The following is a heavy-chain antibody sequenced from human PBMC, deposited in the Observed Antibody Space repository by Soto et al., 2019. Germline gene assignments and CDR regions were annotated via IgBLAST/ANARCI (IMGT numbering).Heavy chain of an antibody. CDR1: GGSINSGDYS. V-gene: IGHV4-30-2*01. J-gene: IGHJ5*02. CDR3: ARGINYYDSSGDSWFDP. Sequence: QLQLQESGSGLVKPSQTLSLTCTVSGGSINSGDYSWTWIRQPPGKGLEWIGYIYHTGTTYYNMSLKIRVTISVDRSKNQFSRKLSSVTAADTAVYYCARGINYYDSSGDSWFDPWGQGTLVTVSS. CDR2: IYHTGTT. D-gene: IGHD3-22*01.